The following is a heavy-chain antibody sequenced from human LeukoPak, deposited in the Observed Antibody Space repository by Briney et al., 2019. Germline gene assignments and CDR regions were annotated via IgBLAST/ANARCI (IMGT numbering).Heavy chain of an antibody. V-gene: IGHV4-59*01. CDR1: GGSISSYY. CDR3: ASGSSWYRGGIDY. Sequence: SETLSLTCTVSGGSISSYYWSWIRQPPGKGLEWIGHIYYSGSTNYNPSLKRRVTISVDTSKNQCSLKLSSVTAADTAVYYGASGSSWYRGGIDYWGQGTLVTVSS. CDR2: IYYSGST. D-gene: IGHD6-13*01. J-gene: IGHJ4*02.